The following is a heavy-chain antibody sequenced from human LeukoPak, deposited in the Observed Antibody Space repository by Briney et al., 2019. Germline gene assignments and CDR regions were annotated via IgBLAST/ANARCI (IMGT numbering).Heavy chain of an antibody. V-gene: IGHV3-48*03. D-gene: IGHD6-19*01. Sequence: GGSLRLSCAASGFTFSSYEMNWVRQAPGKGLEWVSYISSSGSTIYYADSVKGRFTISRDNAKNTLYLQMNSLRAEDTAVYYCARDPSSGEVDYWGQGTLVTVSS. CDR2: ISSSGSTI. J-gene: IGHJ4*02. CDR1: GFTFSSYE. CDR3: ARDPSSGEVDY.